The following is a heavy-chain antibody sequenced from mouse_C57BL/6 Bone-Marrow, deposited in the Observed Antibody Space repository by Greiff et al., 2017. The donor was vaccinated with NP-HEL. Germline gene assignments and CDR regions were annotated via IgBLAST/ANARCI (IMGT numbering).Heavy chain of an antibody. CDR2: IDPSDSYT. CDR1: GYTFTSYW. V-gene: IGHV1-69*01. J-gene: IGHJ4*01. Sequence: VQLQQPGAELVMPGASVKLSCKASGYTFTSYWMHWVKQRPGQGLEWIGEIDPSDSYTNYNQKFKGTSTLTVDKSSSTAYMQLSSLTSEDSAVYYCARGSYGSSYKAMDYWGQGTSVTVSS. D-gene: IGHD1-1*01. CDR3: ARGSYGSSYKAMDY.